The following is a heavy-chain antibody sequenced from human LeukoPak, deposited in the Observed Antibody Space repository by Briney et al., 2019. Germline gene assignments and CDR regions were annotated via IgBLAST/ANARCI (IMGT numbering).Heavy chain of an antibody. CDR1: GFTVSSSY. CDR3: AKDLSGSFDY. J-gene: IGHJ4*02. Sequence: GGSLRLSCAASGFTVSSSYMSWVRQAPGKGLEWVSVIYSGGSTYYADSVKGRFTISRDNSKNTLYLQMNSLGAEDTAVYYCAKDLSGSFDYWGQGTLVTVSS. D-gene: IGHD1-26*01. CDR2: IYSGGST. V-gene: IGHV3-53*01.